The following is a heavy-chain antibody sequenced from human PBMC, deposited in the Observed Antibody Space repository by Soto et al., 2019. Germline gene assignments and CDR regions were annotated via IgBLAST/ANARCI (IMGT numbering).Heavy chain of an antibody. CDR3: ARRKERSGPHYFDY. J-gene: IGHJ4*02. Sequence: ASVKVSCKTSGYTFTTYDISWVRQATGQGLEWMGWMNPYSGNTGYAQKFQGRVTVTRNTSISTVYMELSGLRPDDTAVYYCARRKERSGPHYFDYWGQGSQVTVSS. V-gene: IGHV1-8*01. D-gene: IGHD6-25*01. CDR2: MNPYSGNT. CDR1: GYTFTTYD.